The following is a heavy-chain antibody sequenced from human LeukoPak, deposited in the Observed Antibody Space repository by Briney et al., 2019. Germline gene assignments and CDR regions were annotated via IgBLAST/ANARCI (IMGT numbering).Heavy chain of an antibody. CDR1: GGSISSGGYY. Sequence: PSQTLSLTCTVSGGSISSGGYYWSWIRQHPGKGLEWIGYIYYSGSTYYNPSLKSRVTISVDTSKNQFSLKLSSVTAADTAVYYCARHSSDLLLRFLEWLFHFDYWGQGTLVTVSS. CDR2: IYYSGST. J-gene: IGHJ4*02. CDR3: ARHSSDLLLRFLEWLFHFDY. V-gene: IGHV4-31*03. D-gene: IGHD3-3*01.